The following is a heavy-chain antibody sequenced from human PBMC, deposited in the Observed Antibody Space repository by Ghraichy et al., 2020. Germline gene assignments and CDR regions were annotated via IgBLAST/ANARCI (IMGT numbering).Heavy chain of an antibody. J-gene: IGHJ4*02. D-gene: IGHD1-26*01. Sequence: GGSLRLSCAASGFTFSSYSMNWVRQAPGKGLEWVSSISSSSYIYYADSVKGRFTISRDNAKNSLYLQMNSLRAEDTAVYYCARNKNAEGELLVAYFDYWGQGTLVTVSS. CDR3: ARNKNAEGELLVAYFDY. V-gene: IGHV3-21*01. CDR1: GFTFSSYS. CDR2: ISSSSYI.